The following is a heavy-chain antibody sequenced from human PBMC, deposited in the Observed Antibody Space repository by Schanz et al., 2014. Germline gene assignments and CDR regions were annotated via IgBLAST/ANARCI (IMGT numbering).Heavy chain of an antibody. CDR3: AKDRWRATVMVDAFDI. J-gene: IGHJ3*02. Sequence: VNLVESGGGVVQPGRSLRLSCAASGFTFSSYLMSWVRQAPGKGLEWVSGIGGSGGSTDYADSVKGRFTISRDNSKNTVHLQMNSLRAEDTAVYFCAKDRWRATVMVDAFDIWGQGTKVTVSS. CDR1: GFTFSSYL. CDR2: IGGSGGST. D-gene: IGHD4-4*01. V-gene: IGHV3-23*04.